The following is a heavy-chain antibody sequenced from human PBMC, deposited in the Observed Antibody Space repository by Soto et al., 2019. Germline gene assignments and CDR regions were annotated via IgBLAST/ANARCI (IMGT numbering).Heavy chain of an antibody. Sequence: GASVKVSCKASGYTLTSYGMSWWRQAPGEGLEWMGWISAYNGNTNYAQKLQGRVTMTTDTSTSTAYMELRRLRSDDTAVYYCARDVSEKQPIRPTQWLETWGQGPLVTV. J-gene: IGHJ4*02. CDR2: ISAYNGNT. V-gene: IGHV1-18*04. CDR3: ARDVSEKQPIRPTQWLET. D-gene: IGHD6-19*01. CDR1: GYTLTSYG.